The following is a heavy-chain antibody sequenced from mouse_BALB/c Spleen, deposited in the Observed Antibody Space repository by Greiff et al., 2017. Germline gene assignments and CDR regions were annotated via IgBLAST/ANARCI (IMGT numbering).Heavy chain of an antibody. Sequence: QVQLKESGPGLVAPSQSLSITCTVSGFSLTSYGVHWVRQPPGKGLEWLGVIWAGGSTNYNSALMSRLSISKDNSKSQVFLKMNSLQTDDTAMYYCARDRRGNYRYDEGAWFAYWGQGTLVTVSA. D-gene: IGHD2-14*01. V-gene: IGHV2-9*02. CDR3: ARDRRGNYRYDEGAWFAY. J-gene: IGHJ3*01. CDR1: GFSLTSYG. CDR2: IWAGGST.